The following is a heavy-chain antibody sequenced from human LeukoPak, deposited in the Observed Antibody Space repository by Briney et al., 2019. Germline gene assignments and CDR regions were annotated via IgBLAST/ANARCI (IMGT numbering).Heavy chain of an antibody. Sequence: PGGSLRLSCAASGFTVGSNYMSWVRQAPGKGPEWISVIYGGNNTYYADSVKGRFTISRDDSNNTLFLQMNCLRAEDTAVYYCARDSPTRYSGYDQFKYWGQGTLVTVSS. CDR1: GFTVGSNY. V-gene: IGHV3-53*01. D-gene: IGHD5-12*01. CDR2: IYGGNNT. J-gene: IGHJ4*02. CDR3: ARDSPTRYSGYDQFKY.